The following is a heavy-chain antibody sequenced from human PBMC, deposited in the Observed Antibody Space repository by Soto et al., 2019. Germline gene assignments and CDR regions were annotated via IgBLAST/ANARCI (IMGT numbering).Heavy chain of an antibody. CDR1: GFNFRNHG. CDR3: ARDGYNSEHFDY. J-gene: IGHJ4*02. D-gene: IGHD5-12*01. CDR2: ISSSGSTI. Sequence: PGGSLRLSCAASGFNFRNHGMNWVRQAPGKGLEWVSYISSSGSTIYYADSVKGRFTISRDNAKNSLYLQMNSLRAEDTAVYYCARDGYNSEHFDYWGQGTLVTVSS. V-gene: IGHV3-48*04.